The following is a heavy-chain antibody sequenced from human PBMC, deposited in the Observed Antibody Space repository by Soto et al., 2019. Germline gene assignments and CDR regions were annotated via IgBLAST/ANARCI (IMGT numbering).Heavy chain of an antibody. J-gene: IGHJ6*03. CDR1: GGSISSSSYY. D-gene: IGHD1-7*01. Sequence: SETLSLTCTVSGGSISSSSYYWGWIRQPPGKGLEWIGSIYYSGSTYYNPSLKSRVTISVDTSKNQFSLKLSSVTAADTAVYYCARHRAGTMYYYYYYMDVWGKGTTVTVSS. CDR2: IYYSGST. CDR3: ARHRAGTMYYYYYYMDV. V-gene: IGHV4-39*01.